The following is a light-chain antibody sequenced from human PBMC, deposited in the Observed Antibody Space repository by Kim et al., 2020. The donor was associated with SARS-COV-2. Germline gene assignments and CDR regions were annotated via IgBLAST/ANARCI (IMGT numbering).Light chain of an antibody. CDR2: DVS. V-gene: IGLV2-14*03. CDR3: TSYTRSSTWV. Sequence: QSAPTQPASVSGSPGQSITISCIGTSSDIGRYKYVSWLQQHPGKAPKVIIFDVSNRPSGVPNRFSGSKSGNTASLTISGLQAEDEADYHCTSYTRSSTWVFGGGTQLTVL. J-gene: IGLJ3*02. CDR1: SSDIGRYKY.